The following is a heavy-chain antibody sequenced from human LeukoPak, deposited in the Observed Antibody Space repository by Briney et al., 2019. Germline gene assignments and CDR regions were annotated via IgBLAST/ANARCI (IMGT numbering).Heavy chain of an antibody. Sequence: PGGSLRLSCAASGFTFTDYWMTWVRQAPGKGLEWVANIKQDGSGKYYVDSVKGRFTISRDNAQNSLYLQMNSLRAEDTAVYYCARDEPDYWGQGTLVTVSS. CDR2: IKQDGSGK. J-gene: IGHJ4*02. CDR1: GFTFTDYW. CDR3: ARDEPDY. V-gene: IGHV3-7*01.